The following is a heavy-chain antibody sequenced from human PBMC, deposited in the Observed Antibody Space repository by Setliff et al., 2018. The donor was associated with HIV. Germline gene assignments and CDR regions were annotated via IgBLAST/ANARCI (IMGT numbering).Heavy chain of an antibody. CDR2: IYYSGSA. CDR3: ARQTPPSYGDYSPSGYYFDY. CDR1: GASISSYS. J-gene: IGHJ4*02. V-gene: IGHV4-59*08. Sequence: SETLSLTCTVSGASISSYSWSWIRQSPGKRLEWIGYIYYSGSANYNPSLKSRVTISVATSKSQFSLKMTSVTAADTAMYYCARQTPPSYGDYSPSGYYFDYWGQGTLVTVSS. D-gene: IGHD4-17*01.